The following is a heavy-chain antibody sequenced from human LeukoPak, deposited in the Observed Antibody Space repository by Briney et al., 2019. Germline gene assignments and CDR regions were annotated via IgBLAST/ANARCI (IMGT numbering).Heavy chain of an antibody. J-gene: IGHJ1*01. Sequence: GGSLRLSCAASGFTFSSYGMHWVRQAPGKGLEWVAVISHDGSKKYYADSVKGRFTISRDNSKNTLYLQMNSLRDEDTAVYYCAKDPYSGSFEYFQHWGQGTLVTVSS. CDR2: ISHDGSKK. CDR1: GFTFSSYG. CDR3: AKDPYSGSFEYFQH. V-gene: IGHV3-30*18. D-gene: IGHD1-26*01.